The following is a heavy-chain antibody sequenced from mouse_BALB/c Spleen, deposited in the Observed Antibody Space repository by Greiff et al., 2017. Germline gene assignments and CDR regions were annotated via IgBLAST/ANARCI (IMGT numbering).Heavy chain of an antibody. CDR1: GFNIKDTY. V-gene: IGHV14-3*02. CDR2: IDPANGNT. Sequence: EVQLVESGAELVKPGASVKLSCTASGFNIKDTYMHWVKQRPEQGLEWIGRIDPANGNTKYDPKFQGKATITADTSSNTAYLQLSSLTSEDTAVYYCAPYRYDYYAMDYWGQGTSVTVSS. J-gene: IGHJ4*01. CDR3: APYRYDYYAMDY. D-gene: IGHD2-14*01.